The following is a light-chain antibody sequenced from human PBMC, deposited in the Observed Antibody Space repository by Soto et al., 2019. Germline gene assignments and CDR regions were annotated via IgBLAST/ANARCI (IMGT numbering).Light chain of an antibody. Sequence: EIVLTQSPGTLSLSPGERATLSCRASQTVSSSFLAWYQQTPGQAPRLLIYAASSRATGIPDRFSGSGSGTDFTLTISSLQPDDFATYYCQQYNTYLTFGQGTKVDIK. V-gene: IGKV3-20*01. CDR3: QQYNTYLT. J-gene: IGKJ1*01. CDR2: AAS. CDR1: QTVSSSF.